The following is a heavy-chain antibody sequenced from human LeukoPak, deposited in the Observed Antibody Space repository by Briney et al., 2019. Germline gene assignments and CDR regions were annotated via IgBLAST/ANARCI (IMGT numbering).Heavy chain of an antibody. Sequence: GRSLTLSCAASGFTLSSYGMRWVRQPAGKGMEYVLSISSKGSSTYYANCVKDRFTIARDNSKNTLYLQMGNLRAEDMAVYYCARSRVTEGGCCFDYWGQGTLVTVSS. CDR1: GFTLSSYG. CDR3: ARSRVTEGGCCFDY. D-gene: IGHD2-21*02. V-gene: IGHV3-64*01. J-gene: IGHJ4*02. CDR2: ISSKGSST.